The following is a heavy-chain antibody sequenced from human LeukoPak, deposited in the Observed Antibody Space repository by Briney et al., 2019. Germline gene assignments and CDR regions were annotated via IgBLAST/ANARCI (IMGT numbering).Heavy chain of an antibody. CDR1: GFTFASCA. V-gene: IGHV3-23*01. J-gene: IGHJ4*02. Sequence: GGSLRLSCTASGFTFASCAMSWVRQAPGKGLEWVTTINVSGDNTYYADSVKGRFTISRDNSKNTLYLQVSSLRAEDTDVYYCARESRESKLANYFYDSSGFSNIDYWGQGTLVTVSS. CDR2: INVSGDNT. D-gene: IGHD3-22*01. CDR3: ARESRESKLANYFYDSSGFSNIDY.